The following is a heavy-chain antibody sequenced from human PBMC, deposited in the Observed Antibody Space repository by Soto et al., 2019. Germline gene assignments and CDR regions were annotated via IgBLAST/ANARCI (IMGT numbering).Heavy chain of an antibody. CDR2: IRGGGEKT. D-gene: IGHD2-21*02. CDR3: AKCDCGGNWGVYLYDH. CDR1: GFTFKSWA. Sequence: EVQLLESGGGLVQPGGSLRLSCEASGFTFKSWATGWYRQPPGKGLEWVSGIRGGGEKTYYADAVKGRFTIPRDTSKIAVSLQMNSLRVEDTALYYCAKCDCGGNWGVYLYDHWGQGSQVAVSS. J-gene: IGHJ5*02. V-gene: IGHV3-23*01.